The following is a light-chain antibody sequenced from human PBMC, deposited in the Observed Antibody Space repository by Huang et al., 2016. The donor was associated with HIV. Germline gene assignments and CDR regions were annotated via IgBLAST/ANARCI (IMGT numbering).Light chain of an antibody. CDR3: LQLNSYPRT. CDR1: QGISSY. Sequence: IQLTQSPSSLSASVGDRVTITCRASQGISSYLAWYQEKPGQAPKLLIYAASTLQSCVPSRFSGSGSVTDFTLTISSLQPDDFATYYCLQLNSYPRTFGQGTKVEIK. J-gene: IGKJ1*01. CDR2: AAS. V-gene: IGKV1-9*01.